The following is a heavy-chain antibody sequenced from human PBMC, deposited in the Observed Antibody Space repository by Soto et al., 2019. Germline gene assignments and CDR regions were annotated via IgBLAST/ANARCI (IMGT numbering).Heavy chain of an antibody. D-gene: IGHD4-17*01. CDR3: ARVNYGDYGGVYDY. CDR1: GFTVSSYL. J-gene: IGHJ4*02. V-gene: IGHV3-74*01. Sequence: EVQLVASGGGLVQPGGSLRLSCAASGFTVSSYLMHWVRQAPGKGLVWVSRINSDGSSTRFADSVKGRFTISRDNSKNTLYLQMNSLRAEDTAVYYCARVNYGDYGGVYDYWGQGTLVTVSS. CDR2: INSDGSST.